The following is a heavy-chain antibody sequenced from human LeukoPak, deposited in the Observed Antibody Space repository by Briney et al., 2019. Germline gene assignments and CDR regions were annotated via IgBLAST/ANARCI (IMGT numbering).Heavy chain of an antibody. Sequence: SETLSLTCTVSGGSISSYYWSWIRQPPGKGLEWIGYIYYSGSTNYNPSLKSRVTISVDTSKNQFSLKLSSVTAADTAVYYCAREEPAAGGMYYWGQGTLVTVSS. V-gene: IGHV4-59*01. CDR1: GGSISSYY. CDR3: AREEPAAGGMYY. J-gene: IGHJ4*02. CDR2: IYYSGST. D-gene: IGHD6-13*01.